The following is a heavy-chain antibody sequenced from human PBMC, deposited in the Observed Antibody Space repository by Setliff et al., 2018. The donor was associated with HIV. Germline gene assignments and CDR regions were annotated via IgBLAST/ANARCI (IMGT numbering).Heavy chain of an antibody. Sequence: SETLSLTCAVSGGSISSSNWWSWVRQTPGKGLEWIGTMYYRGTTYNNPSLKSRVTFSADTSKNQFSLNLNSVTATDTAVYYCARQGLTMNRGVPAPILYYFDYWGPGILVTAPQ. CDR2: MYYRGTT. CDR3: ARQGLTMNRGVPAPILYYFDY. CDR1: GGSISSSNW. J-gene: IGHJ4*02. V-gene: IGHV4-4*02. D-gene: IGHD3-10*01.